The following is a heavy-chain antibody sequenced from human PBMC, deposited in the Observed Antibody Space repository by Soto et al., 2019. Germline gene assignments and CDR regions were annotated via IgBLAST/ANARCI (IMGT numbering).Heavy chain of an antibody. CDR3: ARDGGAYYYDSSVWFDP. CDR2: IIPIFGTA. V-gene: IGHV1-69*12. J-gene: IGHJ5*02. CDR1: GGTLSSYA. Sequence: QVQLVQSGAEVKKPGSSVKVSCKASGGTLSSYAISWVRQAPGQGLEWMGGIIPIFGTANYAQKFQGRVTITADESTSTAYMELSSLRSEDTAVYYCARDGGAYYYDSSVWFDPWGQGTLVTVSS. D-gene: IGHD3-22*01.